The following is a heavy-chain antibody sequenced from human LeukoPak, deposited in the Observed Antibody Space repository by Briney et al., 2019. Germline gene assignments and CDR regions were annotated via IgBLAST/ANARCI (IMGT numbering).Heavy chain of an antibody. J-gene: IGHJ3*02. V-gene: IGHV3-33*01. D-gene: IGHD3-22*01. CDR1: GFTFSSYG. CDR2: IWYDGSNK. CDR3: ASEVVITHDDAFDI. Sequence: PGGSPRLSCAASGFTFSSYGMHWVRQAPGKGLEWVAVIWYDGSNKYYADSVKGRFTISRDNSKNTLYLQMNSLRAEDTAVYYCASEVVITHDDAFDIWGQGTMVTVSS.